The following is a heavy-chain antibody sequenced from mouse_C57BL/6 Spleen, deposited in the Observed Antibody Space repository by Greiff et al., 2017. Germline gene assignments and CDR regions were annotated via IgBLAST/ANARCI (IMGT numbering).Heavy chain of an antibody. J-gene: IGHJ2*01. D-gene: IGHD2-1*01. V-gene: IGHV1-26*01. CDR2: INPNNGGT. CDR3: ANIYYGNYDYFDY. Sequence: EVQLQQSGPELVKPGASVKISCKASGYTFTDYYMNWVKQSHGKSLEWIGDINPNNGGTSYNQKFKGKATLTVDKSSTTAYMEHRSLTSEDSAVYYCANIYYGNYDYFDYWGQGTTLTVSS. CDR1: GYTFTDYY.